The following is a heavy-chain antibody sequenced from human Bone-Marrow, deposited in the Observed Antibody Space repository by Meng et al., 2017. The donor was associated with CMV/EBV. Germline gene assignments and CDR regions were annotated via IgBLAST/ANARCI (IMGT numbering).Heavy chain of an antibody. CDR3: ARLALRSSNPNWFDP. V-gene: IGHV4-39*01. J-gene: IGHJ5*02. Sequence: QLQLQESGPGLVKPSEPLSLTCTVSGGSISSSSYYWGWIRQPPGKGLEWIGSIYYSGSTYYNPSLKSRVTISVDTSKNQFSLKLSSVTAADTAVYYCARLALRSSNPNWFDPWGQGTLVTVSS. CDR1: GGSISSSSYY. CDR2: IYYSGST. D-gene: IGHD6-6*01.